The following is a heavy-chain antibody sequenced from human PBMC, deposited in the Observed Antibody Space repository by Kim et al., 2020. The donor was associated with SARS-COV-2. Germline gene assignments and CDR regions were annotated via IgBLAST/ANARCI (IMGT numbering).Heavy chain of an antibody. CDR1: GFTFSSYA. CDR2: ISGSGGST. J-gene: IGHJ4*02. Sequence: GGSLRLSCAASGFTFSSYAMSWVRQAPGKGLEWVSAISGSGGSTYYTDSVKGRFTISRDNSKNTLYLQMNSLRAEDTAVYYCAKELGLGFENYYFDYWGQGTLVTVSS. V-gene: IGHV3-23*01. CDR3: AKELGLGFENYYFDY. D-gene: IGHD7-27*01.